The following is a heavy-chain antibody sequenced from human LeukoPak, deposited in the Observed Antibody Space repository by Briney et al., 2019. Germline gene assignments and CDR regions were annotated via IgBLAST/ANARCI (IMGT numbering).Heavy chain of an antibody. V-gene: IGHV3-30-3*01. D-gene: IGHD4-23*01. J-gene: IGHJ4*02. CDR1: GFTFSSYA. Sequence: GGSLRLSCAASGFTFSSYAMHWVRQAPGKGLEWVAVISYDGSNKYYADSVKGRFTISRGNSKNTLYLQMNSLRAEDTAVYYCARDLTYGGKRGYYFDYWGQGTLVTVSS. CDR3: ARDLTYGGKRGYYFDY. CDR2: ISYDGSNK.